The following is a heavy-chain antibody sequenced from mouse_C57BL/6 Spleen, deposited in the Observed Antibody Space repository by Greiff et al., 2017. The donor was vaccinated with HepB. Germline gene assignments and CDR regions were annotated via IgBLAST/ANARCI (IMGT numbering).Heavy chain of an antibody. CDR3: ARFTTDFDV. V-gene: IGHV1-26*01. CDR1: GYTFTDYY. D-gene: IGHD1-1*01. J-gene: IGHJ1*03. CDR2: INPNNGGT. Sequence: EVQLQQSGPELVKPGASVKISCKASGYTFTDYYMNWVKQSHGKSLEWIGDINPNNGGTSYNQKFKGKATLTVDKSSSTAYMELRSLTSEDSAVYYCARFTTDFDVWGTGTTVTVSS.